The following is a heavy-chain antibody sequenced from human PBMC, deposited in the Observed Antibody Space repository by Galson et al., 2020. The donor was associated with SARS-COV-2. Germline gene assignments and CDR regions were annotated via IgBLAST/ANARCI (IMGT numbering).Heavy chain of an antibody. CDR1: GYTFTGYY. CDR2: ISAYNGNT. CDR3: ARVSTLDVDY. J-gene: IGHJ4*02. Sequence: ASVKVSCKASGYTFTGYYMHWVRQAPGQGLEWMGWISAYNGNTNYAQKLQGRVTMTTDTSTSTAYMELRSLRSDDTAVYYCARVSTLDVDYWGQGTLVTVSS. D-gene: IGHD3-3*01. V-gene: IGHV1-18*04.